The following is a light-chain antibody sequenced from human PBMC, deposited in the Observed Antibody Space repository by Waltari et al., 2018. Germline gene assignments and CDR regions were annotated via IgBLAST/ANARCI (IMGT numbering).Light chain of an antibody. CDR3: CAYEGGDSGV. CDR2: EVT. J-gene: IGLJ3*02. V-gene: IGLV2-23*02. Sequence: QSALTQPASVSGSPGQSITISCTGSSSYVGSYNLVSWYQQHTGKAPKLMIYEVTKRPSGVSRRFSASKSGTTASLTISGLQAEDEADYYCCAYEGGDSGVFGGGTKLTVL. CDR1: SSYVGSYNL.